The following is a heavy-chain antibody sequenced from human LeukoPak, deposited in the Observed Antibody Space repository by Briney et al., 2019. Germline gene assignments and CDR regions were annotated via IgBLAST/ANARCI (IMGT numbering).Heavy chain of an antibody. D-gene: IGHD2-2*01. CDR1: GFTFSTYS. V-gene: IGHV3-48*01. Sequence: GGSLRLSCAAPGFTFSTYSMNWVRQAPGKGLEWVSYIRSSPTLIRYADSVKGRFTVSTDNAKNSLYLQMNSLRAEDTAVYYCARDLERRGSTTVDYWGQGTLVTVSS. J-gene: IGHJ4*02. CDR3: ARDLERRGSTTVDY. CDR2: IRSSPTLI.